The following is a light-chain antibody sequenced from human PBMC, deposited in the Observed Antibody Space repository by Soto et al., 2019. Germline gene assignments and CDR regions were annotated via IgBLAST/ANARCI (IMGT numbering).Light chain of an antibody. CDR2: GAS. J-gene: IGKJ1*01. CDR3: QQHRHWPPWT. Sequence: EVVLTQSPATLSLSPGERATLSCRASENVRTFVDWYQQKPGQAPRLLIYGASNRATGIPARFSGSGSGTDFTLTISNLEPEDVAVYYCQQHRHWPPWTFGQGTRVEIQ. V-gene: IGKV3-11*01. CDR1: ENVRTF.